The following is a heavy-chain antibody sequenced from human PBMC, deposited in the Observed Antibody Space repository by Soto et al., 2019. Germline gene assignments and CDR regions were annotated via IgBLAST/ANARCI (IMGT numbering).Heavy chain of an antibody. J-gene: IGHJ5*02. CDR2: IYHSGST. Sequence: PLETLSLTCAVSGYSISSGYYWGWIRQPPGKGLEWIGSIYHSGSTYYNPSLKSRVTISVDTSKNQFSLKLSSVTAADTAVYYCARDRPIQLWSPGWFDPWGQGTLVTVSS. D-gene: IGHD5-18*01. CDR3: ARDRPIQLWSPGWFDP. V-gene: IGHV4-38-2*02. CDR1: GYSISSGYY.